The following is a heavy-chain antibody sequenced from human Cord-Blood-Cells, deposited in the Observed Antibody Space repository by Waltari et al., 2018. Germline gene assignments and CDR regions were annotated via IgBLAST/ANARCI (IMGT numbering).Heavy chain of an antibody. CDR1: GYSFTSYW. J-gene: IGHJ6*03. V-gene: IGHV5-51*01. CDR2: IYPGDSDT. Sequence: EVQLVQSGAEVKKPGASLKISCKGSGYSFTSYWIARVRQMPGKGLEWMGIIYPGDSDTRYSPSFQGQVTISADKSISTAYLQWSSLKASDTAMYYCARHKTPSYYYYYMDVWGKGTTVTVSS. CDR3: ARHKTPSYYYYYMDV.